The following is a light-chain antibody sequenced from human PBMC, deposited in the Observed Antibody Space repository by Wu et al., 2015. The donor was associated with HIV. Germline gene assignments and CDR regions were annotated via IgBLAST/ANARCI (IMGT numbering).Light chain of an antibody. CDR1: QSVSSN. J-gene: IGKJ1*01. Sequence: EIVMTQSPDTLSVSPGERATLSCRTSQSVSSNLAWYQQKPGQAPRLLIYGASTRATGIPARFSGSGSGTEFTLTISNMQSEDFAVYFCQQYNNWPPVTFGRGTKVEIK. CDR3: QQYNNWPPVT. CDR2: GAS. V-gene: IGKV3-15*01.